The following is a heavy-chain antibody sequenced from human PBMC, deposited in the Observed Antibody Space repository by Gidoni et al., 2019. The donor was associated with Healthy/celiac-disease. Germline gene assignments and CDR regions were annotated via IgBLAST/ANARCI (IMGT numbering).Heavy chain of an antibody. CDR2: IYTSGST. D-gene: IGHD3-3*01. V-gene: IGHV4-4*07. CDR1: GGSISSYY. CDR3: ARDQVDFWSGYSNWFDP. J-gene: IGHJ5*02. Sequence: QVQLQESGPGLVKPSETLSLTCTASGGSISSYYWSWIRQPAGKGLEWIGRIYTSGSTNYNPSLKSRVTMSVDTSKNQFSLKLSSVTAADTAVYYCARDQVDFWSGYSNWFDPWGQGTLVTVSS.